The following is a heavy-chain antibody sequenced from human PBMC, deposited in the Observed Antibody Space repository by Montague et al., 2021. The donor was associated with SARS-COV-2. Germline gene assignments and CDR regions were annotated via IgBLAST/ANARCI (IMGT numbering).Heavy chain of an antibody. J-gene: IGHJ4*02. CDR1: GGSVSRISSH. V-gene: IGHV4-39*01. CDR3: ARLYGSSFDY. D-gene: IGHD4-17*01. CDR2: FYYAGGT. Sequence: SETLSLTCTDSGGSVSRISSHWGWIRQPPGKGLEYIGSFYYAGGTQYNPSLKSRVTISVDTSNDQFSLKMNSVTAADTAVYFCARLYGSSFDYWGQGTLVTVSS.